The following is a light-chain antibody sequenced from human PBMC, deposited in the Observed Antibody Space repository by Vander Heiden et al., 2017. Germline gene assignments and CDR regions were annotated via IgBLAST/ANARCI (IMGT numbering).Light chain of an antibody. Sequence: QSALTQPPSASGSPEQSVTISCTGTNTDVGGYNYVSWYQQSPGKAPKLIIYEVTKRPSGVPDRFSASKSGNTASLTVSGLQAEDEADYYCSSYGGRNNYVFGSGTKITVL. J-gene: IGLJ1*01. V-gene: IGLV2-8*01. CDR1: NTDVGGYNY. CDR2: EVT. CDR3: SSYGGRNNYV.